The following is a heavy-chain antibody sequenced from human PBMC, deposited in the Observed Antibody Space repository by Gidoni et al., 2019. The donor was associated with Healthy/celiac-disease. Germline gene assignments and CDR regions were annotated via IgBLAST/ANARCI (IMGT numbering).Heavy chain of an antibody. CDR1: GITFGDAC. Sequence: EVQLVESGGGLVKPGGSLRLYCAASGITFGDACRSWVRHAPGKGLAWVGRIKSKTDGGTTDDAAPVKGRFTISRDDSKNTLYLQMNSLKTEDTAVYYCTTGGVYYGDYEPWIDYWGQGTLVTVSS. D-gene: IGHD4-17*01. CDR2: IKSKTDGGTT. CDR3: TTGGVYYGDYEPWIDY. V-gene: IGHV3-15*01. J-gene: IGHJ4*02.